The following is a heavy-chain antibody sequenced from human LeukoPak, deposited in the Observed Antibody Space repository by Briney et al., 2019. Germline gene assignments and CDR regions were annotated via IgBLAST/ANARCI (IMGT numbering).Heavy chain of an antibody. Sequence: GESLRISCKGSGYSFSTYWINWVRQMPGKGLEWMGRIDPGDSYTNYSSSFQGHVTISADKSITTAHLQWSSLKASDTAMYYRATRPISSKDSSGWYPSFDYWGQGTLVTVSS. CDR3: ATRPISSKDSSGWYPSFDY. CDR1: GYSFSTYW. V-gene: IGHV5-10-1*01. CDR2: IDPGDSYT. D-gene: IGHD6-19*01. J-gene: IGHJ4*02.